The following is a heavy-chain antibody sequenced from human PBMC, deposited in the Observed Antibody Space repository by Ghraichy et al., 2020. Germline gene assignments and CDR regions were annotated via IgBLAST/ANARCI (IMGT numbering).Heavy chain of an antibody. J-gene: IGHJ3*02. D-gene: IGHD3-22*01. CDR3: AREYYYDSSGYYNRDDAFDI. V-gene: IGHV3-48*01. Sequence: GGSLRLSCAASGFTFSSYSMNWVRQAPGKGLEWVSYISSSSSTIYYADSVKGRFTISRDNAKNSLYLQMNSLRAEDTAVYYCAREYYYDSSGYYNRDDAFDIWGQGTMVTVSS. CDR1: GFTFSSYS. CDR2: ISSSSSTI.